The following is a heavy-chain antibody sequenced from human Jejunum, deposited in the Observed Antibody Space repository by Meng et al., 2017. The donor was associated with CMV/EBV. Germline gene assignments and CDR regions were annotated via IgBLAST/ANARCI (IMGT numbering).Heavy chain of an antibody. D-gene: IGHD7-27*01. CDR3: ASPLGILGIVDL. Sequence: QLPLQESGPGLVKPSEPLSPTCTVSGGSISSSSYYWGWIRQPPGKGLEWIGSIYYSGSTYYNPSLKSRVTISVDTSKNQFSLKLSSVTAADTAVYYCASPLGILGIVDLWGRGTLVTVSS. V-gene: IGHV4-39*01. CDR2: IYYSGST. CDR1: GGSISSSSYY. J-gene: IGHJ2*01.